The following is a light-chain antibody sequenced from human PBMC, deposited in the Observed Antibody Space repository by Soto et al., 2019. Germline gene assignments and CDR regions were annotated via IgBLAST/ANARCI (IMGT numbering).Light chain of an antibody. Sequence: DIQMTQSASTLSASLGDRVTITCLASQSISSWLAWYQQNPGKAPNLLIYDASNLESGVPSRFSGSGSGTEFTLTIISLQPDDFATYYCQQRRSWPPTITFGQGTRLEIK. CDR2: DAS. CDR1: QSISSW. V-gene: IGKV1-5*01. CDR3: QQRRSWPPTIT. J-gene: IGKJ5*01.